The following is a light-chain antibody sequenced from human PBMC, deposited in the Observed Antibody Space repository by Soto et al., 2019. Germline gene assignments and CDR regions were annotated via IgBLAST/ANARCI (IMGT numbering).Light chain of an antibody. J-gene: IGLJ2*01. CDR1: NSNIGNNY. CDR2: DNY. CDR3: GTWDTSLSAGV. V-gene: IGLV1-51*01. Sequence: QSVLTQPPSVSAAPGQKVTISCSGSNSNIGNNYVAWYRQVPGTVLKLLIHDNYKRASGIPARFSASKSGTSATLGITGLQTGDEADYYCGTWDTSLSAGVFGGGTKL.